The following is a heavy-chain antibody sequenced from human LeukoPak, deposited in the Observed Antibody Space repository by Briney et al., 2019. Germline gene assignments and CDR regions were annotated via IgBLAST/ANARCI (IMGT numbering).Heavy chain of an antibody. J-gene: IGHJ6*03. CDR1: GDSLNATNSY. CDR2: IHYREKT. Sequence: SETLSLTCTVSGDSLNATNSYWAWIRQSPGKGLEWIGSIHYREKTYYNPSLNSRVTISVDTPKNQLSLKLSSVTAADTAVYYCAREGSHMDVWGKGTTVTVSS. V-gene: IGHV4-39*07. CDR3: AREGSHMDV.